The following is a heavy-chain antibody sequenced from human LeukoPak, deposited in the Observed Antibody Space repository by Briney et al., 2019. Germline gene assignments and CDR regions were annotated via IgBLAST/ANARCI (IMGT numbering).Heavy chain of an antibody. Sequence: PGRSLRLSCAASGFTFSSYGMHWVRQAPGKGLEWVAFIRYDGSNKYYADSVKGRFTISRDNSKNTLYLQMNSLRAEDTAVYYCAIEYGSSPGIDYWGQGTLVTVSS. D-gene: IGHD6-6*01. V-gene: IGHV3-30*02. J-gene: IGHJ4*02. CDR2: IRYDGSNK. CDR1: GFTFSSYG. CDR3: AIEYGSSPGIDY.